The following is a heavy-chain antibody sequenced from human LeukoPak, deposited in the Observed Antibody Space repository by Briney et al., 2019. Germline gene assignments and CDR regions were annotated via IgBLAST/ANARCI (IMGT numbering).Heavy chain of an antibody. CDR1: GGSFSGYY. CDR3: ARVQSSIVGATTPGAFDI. CDR2: IYYSGST. Sequence: SSETLSLTCAVYGGSFSGYYWSWIRQPPGKGLEWIGYIYYSGSTNYNPSLKSRVTISVDTSKNQFSLKLSSVTAADTAVYYCARVQSSIVGATTPGAFDIWGQGTMVTVSS. V-gene: IGHV4-59*01. D-gene: IGHD1-26*01. J-gene: IGHJ3*02.